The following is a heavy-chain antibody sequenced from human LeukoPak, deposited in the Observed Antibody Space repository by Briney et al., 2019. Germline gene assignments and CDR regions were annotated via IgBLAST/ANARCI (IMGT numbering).Heavy chain of an antibody. CDR3: TKDMLLAWN. Sequence: GGSLRLSCGASGFTFSSSAMSWVRQAPGKGLEWVSSISGSGVSTYYADSVKGRFTISRDNSKNTLYVQMNSLRAEDTAVYYCTKDMLLAWNWGQGTLVTVSS. CDR2: ISGSGVST. D-gene: IGHD2-8*01. V-gene: IGHV3-23*01. CDR1: GFTFSSSA. J-gene: IGHJ4*02.